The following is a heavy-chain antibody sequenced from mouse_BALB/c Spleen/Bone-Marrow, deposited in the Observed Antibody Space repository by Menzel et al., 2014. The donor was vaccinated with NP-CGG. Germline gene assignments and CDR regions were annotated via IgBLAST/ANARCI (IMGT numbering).Heavy chain of an antibody. CDR3: AKSRDYGSSYYAMDY. CDR2: IDPANGNT. D-gene: IGHD1-1*01. Sequence: EVKLVESGAELVKPGASVKLSCTASGFNIKDTYMHWVKQRPEQGLEWIGRIDPANGNTKYDPKFQGKATITADTSSNTAYLQLSRLTSEDTAVYYCAKSRDYGSSYYAMDYWGQGTSVTVSS. V-gene: IGHV14-3*02. J-gene: IGHJ4*01. CDR1: GFNIKDTY.